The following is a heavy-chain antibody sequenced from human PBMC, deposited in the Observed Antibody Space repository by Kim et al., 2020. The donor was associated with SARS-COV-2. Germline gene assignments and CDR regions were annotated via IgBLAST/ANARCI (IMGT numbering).Heavy chain of an antibody. CDR1: GYTFTSYG. Sequence: ASVKVSCKASGYTFTSYGISWVRQAPGQGLEWMGWISAYNGNTNYAQKLQGRVTMTTDTSTSTAYMELRSLRSDDTAVYYCARTRGGYYYDSGGLGLFDYWGQGTLVTVSS. J-gene: IGHJ4*02. V-gene: IGHV1-18*01. CDR2: ISAYNGNT. D-gene: IGHD3-22*01. CDR3: ARTRGGYYYDSGGLGLFDY.